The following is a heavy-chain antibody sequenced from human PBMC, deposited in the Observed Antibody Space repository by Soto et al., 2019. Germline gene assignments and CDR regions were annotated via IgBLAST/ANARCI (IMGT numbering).Heavy chain of an antibody. CDR1: GYSFAGYW. V-gene: IGHV5-10-1*01. CDR2: MDPRDSKT. CDR3: ARQIYDSDTGPNFQYYFDS. Sequence: PGESLKISCKGSGYSFAGYWITGVRQKPGKGGEGMGRMDPRDSKTYYSPSFRGHVTISVTKSITTVYLQWSSLRASDTAMYYCARQIYDSDTGPNFQYYFDSWGQGTPVTVSS. D-gene: IGHD3-22*01. J-gene: IGHJ4*02.